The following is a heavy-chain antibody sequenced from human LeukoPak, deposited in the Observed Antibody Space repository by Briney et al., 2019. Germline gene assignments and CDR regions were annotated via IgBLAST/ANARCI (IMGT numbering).Heavy chain of an antibody. Sequence: SETLSLTCTVSGGSISSSSYWSWIRQPPGKGLEWIGEINHSGSTNYNPSLKSRVTISVDTSKNQFSLKLSSVTAADTAVYYCARGRRYVGSTSCLDYWGQGTLVTVSS. V-gene: IGHV4-4*02. J-gene: IGHJ4*02. CDR1: GGSISSSSY. CDR3: ARGRRYVGSTSCLDY. D-gene: IGHD2-2*01. CDR2: INHSGST.